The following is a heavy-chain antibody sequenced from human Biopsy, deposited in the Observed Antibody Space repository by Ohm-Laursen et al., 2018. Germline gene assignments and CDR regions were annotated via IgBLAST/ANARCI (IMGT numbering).Heavy chain of an antibody. Sequence: EATVKISCKVSGYTLTELSMHWVRQAPGRGLERMGGFAPENGKTIYAQKFQGRVTMTEDTSTDTAYMELSSLRSEDTAVYYYAADINVWNVNYWGQGTQVTVSS. CDR3: AADINVWNVNY. D-gene: IGHD1-1*01. CDR2: FAPENGKT. V-gene: IGHV1-24*01. CDR1: GYTLTELS. J-gene: IGHJ4*02.